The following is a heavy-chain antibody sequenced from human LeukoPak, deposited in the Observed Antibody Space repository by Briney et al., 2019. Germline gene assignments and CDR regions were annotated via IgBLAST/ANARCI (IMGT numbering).Heavy chain of an antibody. D-gene: IGHD4-17*01. CDR3: AKVGAYGDYARHDY. V-gene: IGHV4-38-2*01. CDR1: GYSISSGSY. Sequence: PSETLSLTCAVSGYSISSGSYWGWIRQPPGKGLEWIGNMFHSGDTYHNPSLKSRVTISADTSKNQFSLELTSVTAADTAVYYCAKVGAYGDYARHDYWGQGTLVTVSS. CDR2: MFHSGDT. J-gene: IGHJ4*02.